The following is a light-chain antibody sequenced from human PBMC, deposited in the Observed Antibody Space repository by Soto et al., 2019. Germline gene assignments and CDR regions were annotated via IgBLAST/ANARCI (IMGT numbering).Light chain of an antibody. CDR3: MQTAHWPYT. Sequence: DVVMTQSPLSLPVTLGQSASISCTSSQSLVYADGNTYLNWLQQRPGHSPRRLIYKVFNRDSGVPDRFSGSASGSEFTLTISRVEAEDIGVYYCMQTAHWPYTFGRGTKLEIK. CDR1: QSLVYADGNTY. CDR2: KVF. J-gene: IGKJ2*01. V-gene: IGKV2-30*01.